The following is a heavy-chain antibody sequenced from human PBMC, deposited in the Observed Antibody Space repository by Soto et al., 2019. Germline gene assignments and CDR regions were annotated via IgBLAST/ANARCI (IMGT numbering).Heavy chain of an antibody. CDR2: IYYSGST. D-gene: IGHD6-13*01. Sequence: QVQLQESGPGLVKPSQTLSLTCTVSGGSISSGDYYWSWIRQPPGKGLEWIGSIYYSGSTYYNPSLTRRVTISVDTSNNLFSLKLNSLTAADTAVYYCASRHSSPYFDYWGQGTLVSVSS. CDR1: GGSISSGDYY. J-gene: IGHJ4*02. CDR3: ASRHSSPYFDY. V-gene: IGHV4-30-4*01.